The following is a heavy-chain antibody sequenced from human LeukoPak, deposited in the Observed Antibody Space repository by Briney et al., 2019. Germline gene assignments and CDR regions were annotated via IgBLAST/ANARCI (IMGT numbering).Heavy chain of an antibody. J-gene: IGHJ4*02. CDR2: ISYDGSNK. CDR3: ATSVGYDSGGSPYFDY. D-gene: IGHD3-22*01. Sequence: GRSLRLSCAASGFTFSSYGMHWVRQAPGKGLEWVAVISYDGSNKYYADSVKGRFTISRDNSKNTLYLQMNSLRAEDTAVYYCATSVGYDSGGSPYFDYWGQGTLVTVSS. V-gene: IGHV3-30*03. CDR1: GFTFSSYG.